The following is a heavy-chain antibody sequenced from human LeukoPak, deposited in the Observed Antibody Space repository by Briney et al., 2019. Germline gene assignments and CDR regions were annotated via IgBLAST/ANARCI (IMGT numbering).Heavy chain of an antibody. D-gene: IGHD6-13*01. Sequence: PGGSLRLSCAASGFTFSSYSKNWVRQAPGKGLEWVSSISSSSSYIYYADSVKGRFTISRDNAKNSLYLQMNSLRAEDTAVYYCASLGMAAAGRDYFDYWGQGTLVTVSS. CDR3: ASLGMAAAGRDYFDY. CDR2: ISSSSSYI. CDR1: GFTFSSYS. J-gene: IGHJ4*02. V-gene: IGHV3-21*01.